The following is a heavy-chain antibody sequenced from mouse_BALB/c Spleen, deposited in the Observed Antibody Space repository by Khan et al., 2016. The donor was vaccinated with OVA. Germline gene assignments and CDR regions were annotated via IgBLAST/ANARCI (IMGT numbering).Heavy chain of an antibody. Sequence: EVQLQESGPGLVKPSQSLSLTCTVTGYSITSDYAWNWIRQFPGNKLEWMGFISYSGNTNYNPSLKSRISITRDTSKNQFFLQLNSVTTEDTATYYCANVYGEDFDYWGQGTTFTVSS. J-gene: IGHJ2*01. V-gene: IGHV3-2*02. CDR1: GYSITSDYA. CDR3: ANVYGEDFDY. D-gene: IGHD1-1*01. CDR2: ISYSGNT.